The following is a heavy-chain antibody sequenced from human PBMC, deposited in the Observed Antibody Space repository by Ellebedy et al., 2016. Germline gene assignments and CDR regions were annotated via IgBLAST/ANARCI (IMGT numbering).Heavy chain of an antibody. CDR1: GYTFTSYG. D-gene: IGHD3-22*01. V-gene: IGHV1-18*01. Sequence: ASVKVSXXASGYTFTSYGISWVRQAPGQGLEWMGWISAYNGNTNYAQKLQGRVTMTTDTSTSTAYMELRSLRSDDTAVYYCARGAHYDSSGYYPAYYYYGMDVWGQGTTVTVSS. CDR3: ARGAHYDSSGYYPAYYYYGMDV. CDR2: ISAYNGNT. J-gene: IGHJ6*02.